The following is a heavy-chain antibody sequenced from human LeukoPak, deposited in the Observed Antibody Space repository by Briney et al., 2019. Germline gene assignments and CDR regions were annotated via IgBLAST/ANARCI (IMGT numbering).Heavy chain of an antibody. D-gene: IGHD3-16*02. CDR3: AKDGYYDYVWGSYPAYYFDY. CDR1: GFTFSSYG. V-gene: IGHV3-30*02. Sequence: QSGGSLRLSCAASGFTFSSYGVHWVRQAPGKGLEWVALIRYDGSNKYYADSVKGRFTISRDNSKNTLYLQMNSLRAEDTAVYYCAKDGYYDYVWGSYPAYYFDYRGQGTLVTVSS. J-gene: IGHJ4*02. CDR2: IRYDGSNK.